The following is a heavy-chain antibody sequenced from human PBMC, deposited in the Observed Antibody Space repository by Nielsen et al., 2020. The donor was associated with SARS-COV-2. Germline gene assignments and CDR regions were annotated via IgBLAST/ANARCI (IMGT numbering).Heavy chain of an antibody. CDR3: ASSMTTVTTLGDYYYGMDV. J-gene: IGHJ6*02. CDR2: ISSSSSYT. Sequence: IRQPPGKGLEWVSYISSSSSYTNYADSVKGRFTISRDNAKNSLYLQMNSLRAEDTAVYYCASSMTTVTTLGDYYYGMDVWGQGTTVTVSS. V-gene: IGHV3-11*03. D-gene: IGHD4-17*01.